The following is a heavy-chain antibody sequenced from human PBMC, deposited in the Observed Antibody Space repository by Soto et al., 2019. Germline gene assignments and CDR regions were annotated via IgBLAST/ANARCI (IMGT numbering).Heavy chain of an antibody. CDR2: IYHSGST. D-gene: IGHD3-22*01. V-gene: IGHV4-38-2*01. J-gene: IGHJ4*02. CDR1: GYSISSGYY. CDR3: ASIGVIIDY. Sequence: SETLSLTCAVSGYSISSGYYWGWIRQPPGKGMEWIGSIYHSGSTYYNPSLKSRVTISVDTSKNQFSLKLSSVTAADTAVYYCASIGVIIDYWGQGTLVTVSS.